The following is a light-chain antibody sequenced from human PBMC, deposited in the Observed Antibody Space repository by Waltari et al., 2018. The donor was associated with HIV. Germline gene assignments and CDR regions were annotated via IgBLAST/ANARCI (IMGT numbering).Light chain of an antibody. CDR3: QQRSDWPPT. CDR2: GTS. CDR1: PSVGSY. V-gene: IGKV3-11*01. Sequence: ELVLTQSPATLSLSPGERATLSCRASPSVGSYLGWYQQKPGQAPRLLIYGTSNRATVIPSRFSGSGSGTDFTLTISSLEPEDFAVYYCQQRSDWPPTFGQGTKVEIK. J-gene: IGKJ1*01.